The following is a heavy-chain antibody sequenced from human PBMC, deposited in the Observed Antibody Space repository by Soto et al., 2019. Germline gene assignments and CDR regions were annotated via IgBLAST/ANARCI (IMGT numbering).Heavy chain of an antibody. CDR1: GGSISSYY. CDR2: IYYSGST. Sequence: ATLSLTCTVSGGSISSYYWSWIRQPPGKGLEWIGYIYYSGSTNYNPSLKSRVTISVDTSKNQFSLKLSSVTAADTAVYYCARHRRLNNWFDPWGQGTLVTSPQ. V-gene: IGHV4-59*08. J-gene: IGHJ5*02. CDR3: ARHRRLNNWFDP.